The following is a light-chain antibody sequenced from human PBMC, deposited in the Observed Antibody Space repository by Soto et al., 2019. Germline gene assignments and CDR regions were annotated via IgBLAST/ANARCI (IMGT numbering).Light chain of an antibody. CDR3: FSYAGTYSFYV. CDR2: DVS. V-gene: IGLV2-11*01. CDR1: SSDVGGYNY. J-gene: IGLJ1*01. Sequence: QSALTQPRSVSGSPGQSVTISCTGTSSDVGGYNYVSWYQQHPGKAPKLVLYDVSNRPSGVPDRFSGSKSGNTASLSISGLQAEDEAEYYCFSYAGTYSFYVFGTGTKVTVL.